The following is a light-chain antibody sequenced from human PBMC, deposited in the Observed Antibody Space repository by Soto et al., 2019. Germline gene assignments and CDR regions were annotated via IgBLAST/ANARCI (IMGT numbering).Light chain of an antibody. CDR3: QQSYSTLPYT. Sequence: DIQMTQSPSSLSASVGDRVTITCRASQSISSYLNWYQQKPGKAPKLLIYAASSLQSGVPSRFSGSGSGTDFTLTSSSLQHEDFATYYCQQSYSTLPYTFGQGTKLEIK. CDR1: QSISSY. CDR2: AAS. V-gene: IGKV1-39*01. J-gene: IGKJ2*01.